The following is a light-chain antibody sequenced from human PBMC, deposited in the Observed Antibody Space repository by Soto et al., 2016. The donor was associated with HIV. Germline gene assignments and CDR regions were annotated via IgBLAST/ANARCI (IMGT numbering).Light chain of an antibody. J-gene: IGKJ1*01. CDR2: KAS. V-gene: IGKV1-5*03. Sequence: DIQMTQSPSTLSASVGDRVIITCLASQSISNWLAWYQQKPGKAPKLLIYKASTLKSGVPSRFSGSGSGTEFTLTISSLQPDDFATYHCQQYDSYSTFGQGTKVEIK. CDR3: QQYDSYST. CDR1: QSISNW.